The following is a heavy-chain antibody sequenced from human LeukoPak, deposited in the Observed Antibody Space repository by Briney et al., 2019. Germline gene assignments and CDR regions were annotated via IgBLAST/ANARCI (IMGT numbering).Heavy chain of an antibody. CDR2: INHSGST. V-gene: IGHV4-34*01. Sequence: SETLSLTCAVYGGSFSGYYWSWIRQPPEKGLEWIGEINHSGSTNYNPSLKSRVTISVDTSKNQFSLKLSSVTAADTAVYYCARGFRAYYYGSGSYNRWFDPWGQGTLVTVSS. CDR1: GGSFSGYY. CDR3: ARGFRAYYYGSGSYNRWFDP. D-gene: IGHD3-10*01. J-gene: IGHJ5*02.